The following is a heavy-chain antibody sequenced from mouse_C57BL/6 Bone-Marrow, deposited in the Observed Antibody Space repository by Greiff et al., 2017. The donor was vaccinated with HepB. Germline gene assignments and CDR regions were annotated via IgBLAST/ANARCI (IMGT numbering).Heavy chain of an antibody. CDR1: GFTFSDYG. V-gene: IGHV5-17*01. CDR3: ARDYYGKTPYYAMDY. CDR2: ISSGSSTI. J-gene: IGHJ4*01. Sequence: DVKLVESGGGLVKPGGSLKLSCAASGFTFSDYGMHWVRQAPEKGLEWVAYISSGSSTIYYADTVKGRFTISRDNAKNTLFLQMTSLRSEDTAMYYCARDYYGKTPYYAMDYWGQGTSVTVSS. D-gene: IGHD1-1*01.